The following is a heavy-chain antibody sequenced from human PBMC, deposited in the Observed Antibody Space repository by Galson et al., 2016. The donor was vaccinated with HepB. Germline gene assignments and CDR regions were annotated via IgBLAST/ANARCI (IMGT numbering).Heavy chain of an antibody. D-gene: IGHD2-15*01. CDR1: GDSISNFY. J-gene: IGHJ6*02. V-gene: IGHV4-59*01. CDR3: ATAGYCRGGDCYSAYYHGVDV. CDR2: IYYTGTT. Sequence: LTCTVSGDSISNFYWSWIRQPPGKGLEWIGQIYYTGTTNYNPSLKSRVSISVDTSKSQFTLKVSSMTAADTAVYYCATAGYCRGGDCYSAYYHGVDVWGQGTTVTVSS.